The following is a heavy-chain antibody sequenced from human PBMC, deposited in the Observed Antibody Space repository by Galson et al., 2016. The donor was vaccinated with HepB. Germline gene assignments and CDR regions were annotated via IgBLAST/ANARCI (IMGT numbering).Heavy chain of an antibody. CDR3: ARDFSSYDEYSDL. D-gene: IGHD3-3*01. CDR2: ISGDGSRV. V-gene: IGHV3-74*01. J-gene: IGHJ4*02. Sequence: SLRLSCAASGFAFTNYWMNWVRQAPGKGLVWVSRISGDGSRVNYADFVKGRVTLSRDNAKNTLYLQMYSLRAEDTAVYYCARDFSSYDEYSDLWGQGTLVTVSS. CDR1: GFAFTNYW.